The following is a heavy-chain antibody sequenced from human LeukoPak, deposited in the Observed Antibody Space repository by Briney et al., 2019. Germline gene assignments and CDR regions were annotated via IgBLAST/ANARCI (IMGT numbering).Heavy chain of an antibody. D-gene: IGHD4-17*01. CDR1: GYTFTSYG. CDR3: ARIPNLYGDYYFDY. Sequence: GASVKVSCKASGYTFTSYGISWVRQAPGQGLEWMGWISAYSGNTNYAQKLQGRVTMTTDTSTSTAYMELRSLRSDDTAVYYCARIPNLYGDYYFDYWGQGTLVTVSS. V-gene: IGHV1-18*01. CDR2: ISAYSGNT. J-gene: IGHJ4*02.